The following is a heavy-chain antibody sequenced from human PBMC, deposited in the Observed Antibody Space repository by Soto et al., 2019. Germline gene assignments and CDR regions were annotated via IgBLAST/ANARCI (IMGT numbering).Heavy chain of an antibody. Sequence: VSVKVSCKVSGYTLTELSMHWVRQAPGKGLEWMGGFDPEDGETIYAQKFQGRVTMTEDTSTDTAYMELSSLRSEDTAVYYCATLIPGYSSGWYYHYWGQGTLVTVSS. CDR3: ATLIPGYSSGWYYHY. V-gene: IGHV1-24*01. CDR2: FDPEDGET. J-gene: IGHJ4*02. D-gene: IGHD6-19*01. CDR1: GYTLTELS.